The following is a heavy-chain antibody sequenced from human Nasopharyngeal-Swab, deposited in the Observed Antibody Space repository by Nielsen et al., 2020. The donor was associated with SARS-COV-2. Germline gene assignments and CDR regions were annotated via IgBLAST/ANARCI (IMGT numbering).Heavy chain of an antibody. CDR1: GFSLSTSGMC. CDR3: ARLNSLGVVFDY. V-gene: IGHV2-70*11. D-gene: IGHD3-16*01. CDR2: IDWDDDK. J-gene: IGHJ4*02. Sequence: SGPTLVKPTQPLTLTCTFSGFSLSTSGMCVSWIRQPPGKALEWLARIDWDDDKYYSTSLKTRLTISKDTSKNQVVLTMTNMDPVDTATYYCARLNSLGVVFDYWGQGTLVTVSS.